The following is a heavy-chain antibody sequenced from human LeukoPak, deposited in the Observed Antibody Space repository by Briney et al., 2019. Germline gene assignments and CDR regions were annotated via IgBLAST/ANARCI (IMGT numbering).Heavy chain of an antibody. CDR1: GFTFRGYW. CDR3: ARDKYDSSGYSLYGY. D-gene: IGHD3-22*01. J-gene: IGHJ4*02. CDR2: ISSSGSTI. Sequence: GGSLRLSCVTSGFTFRGYWMSWIRQAPGKGLEWVSYISSSGSTIYYADSVKGRFTISRDNAKNSLYLQMNSLRAEDTAVYYCARDKYDSSGYSLYGYWGQGTLVTVSS. V-gene: IGHV3-11*01.